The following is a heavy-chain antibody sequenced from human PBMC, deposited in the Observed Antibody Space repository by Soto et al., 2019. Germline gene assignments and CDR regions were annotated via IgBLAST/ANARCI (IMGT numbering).Heavy chain of an antibody. CDR3: ARRRIGTRIAARPESASGMDV. CDR2: IDPSDSYT. CDR1: GYTFTSYY. D-gene: IGHD6-6*01. Sequence: KVSCKASGYTFTSYYMHWVRQMPGKGLEWMGRIDPSDSYTNYSPSFQGHVTISADKSISTAYLQWSSLKASDTAMYYCARRRIGTRIAARPESASGMDVWGQGTTVTVSS. J-gene: IGHJ6*02. V-gene: IGHV5-10-1*01.